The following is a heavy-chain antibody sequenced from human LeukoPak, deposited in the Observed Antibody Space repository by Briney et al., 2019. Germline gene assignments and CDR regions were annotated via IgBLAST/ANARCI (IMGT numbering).Heavy chain of an antibody. D-gene: IGHD3-10*01. J-gene: IGHJ5*02. Sequence: PSETLSLTCTVSGGSISSYYWSWIRQPPGKGLEWIGYIYYSGSTNYNPSLKSRVTISVDTSKNQFSMKLSSVTAADTAVYYCARVNYGSGSYYKFPAGGSLGPWGQGTLVTVSS. V-gene: IGHV4-59*01. CDR1: GGSISSYY. CDR2: IYYSGST. CDR3: ARVNYGSGSYYKFPAGGSLGP.